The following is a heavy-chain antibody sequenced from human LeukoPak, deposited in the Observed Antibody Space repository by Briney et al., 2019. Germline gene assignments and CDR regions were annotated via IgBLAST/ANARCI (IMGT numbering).Heavy chain of an antibody. V-gene: IGHV3-23*01. CDR2: ISGSGDST. CDR3: ARVGYSSGWYFDY. J-gene: IGHJ4*02. Sequence: GGSLRLSCAASGFTFSNYALSWVRQAPGKGLEWVSTISGSGDSTYYADSVKGRFTVSRDNSKNTLYLQMNSLRAEDTAVYYCARVGYSSGWYFDYWGQGTLVTVSS. D-gene: IGHD6-19*01. CDR1: GFTFSNYA.